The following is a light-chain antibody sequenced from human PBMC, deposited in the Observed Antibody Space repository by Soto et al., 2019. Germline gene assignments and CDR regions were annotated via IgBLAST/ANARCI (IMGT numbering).Light chain of an antibody. Sequence: SVLTQPASVSGSPGQSITISCTGTSSDGGGYNYVSWYQQHPGKAPKLMIYEVSNRPSGVSNRFSGSKSGNTASLTISGLQAEDEADYYCSSYRSSSTYVFGTGTKVTVL. J-gene: IGLJ1*01. CDR3: SSYRSSSTYV. CDR2: EVS. CDR1: SSDGGGYNY. V-gene: IGLV2-14*01.